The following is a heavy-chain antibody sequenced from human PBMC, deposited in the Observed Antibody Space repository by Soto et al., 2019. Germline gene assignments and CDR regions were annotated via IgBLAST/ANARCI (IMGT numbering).Heavy chain of an antibody. CDR2: ISASGGST. D-gene: IGHD4-4*01. CDR3: AKDRRDYSSFLDY. CDR1: GFTFSSYA. V-gene: IGHV3-23*01. Sequence: GGSLRLSCAASGFTFSSYAMSWVRQAPGKGLEWVSVISASGGSTYHADSVKGRFTISRDNSKNTLYLQMNSLRAEDTALYYCAKDRRDYSSFLDYWGQGTLVTVSS. J-gene: IGHJ4*02.